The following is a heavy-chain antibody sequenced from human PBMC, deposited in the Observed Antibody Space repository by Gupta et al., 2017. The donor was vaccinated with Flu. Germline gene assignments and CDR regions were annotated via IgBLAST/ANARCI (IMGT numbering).Heavy chain of an antibody. CDR3: ARKGGGHCSGGSCYSFDF. Sequence: VRQAPGQGLECMGGIIPVFGPTNYAQNVKGRVTITADESTSTAYMEISSLRSEDTAVYYGARKGGGHCSGGSCYSFDFWGQGTLVTVSS. D-gene: IGHD2-15*01. V-gene: IGHV1-69*01. J-gene: IGHJ4*02. CDR2: IIPVFGPT.